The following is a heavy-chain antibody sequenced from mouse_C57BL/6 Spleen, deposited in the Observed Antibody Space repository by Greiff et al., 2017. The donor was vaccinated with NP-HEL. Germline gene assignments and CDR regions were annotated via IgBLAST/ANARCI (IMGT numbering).Heavy chain of an antibody. CDR1: GFTFSDYG. Sequence: EVQVVESGGGLVKPGGSLKLSCAASGFTFSDYGMHWVRQAPEKGLEWVAYISSGSSTIYYADTVKGRFTISRDNAKNTLFLQMTSLRSEDTAMYYCARAYYSNYWFAYWGQGTLVTVSA. CDR3: ARAYYSNYWFAY. V-gene: IGHV5-17*01. CDR2: ISSGSSTI. D-gene: IGHD2-5*01. J-gene: IGHJ3*01.